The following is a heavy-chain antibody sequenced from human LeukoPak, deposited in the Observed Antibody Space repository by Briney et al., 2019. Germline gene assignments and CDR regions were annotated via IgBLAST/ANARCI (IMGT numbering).Heavy chain of an antibody. CDR1: SGSISSSSYY. V-gene: IGHV4-39*07. J-gene: IGHJ4*02. CDR2: IYHSGST. D-gene: IGHD6-13*01. Sequence: RTSETLSLTCTVSSGSISSSSYYWGWIRQPPGKGLEWIGSIYHSGSTYYNPSLKSRVTISVDTSKNQFSLKLSSVTAADTAVYYCARDNIAAAFYWGQGTLVTVSS. CDR3: ARDNIAAAFY.